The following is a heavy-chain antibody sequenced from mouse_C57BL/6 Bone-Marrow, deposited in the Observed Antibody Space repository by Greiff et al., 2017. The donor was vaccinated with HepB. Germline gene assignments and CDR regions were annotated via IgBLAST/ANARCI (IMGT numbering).Heavy chain of an antibody. V-gene: IGHV7-4*01. CDR1: GFTFNDYH. Sequence: EVNVVESGGGLVQPGASLRLSCAASGFTFNDYHMSWVRQPPGKAPEWLALIRNKANGYATEYTASVKGRFTISRDNSQNILYLQMNTLRAEDSATYYCVKAVSSGSSYTWFAYWGQGTLVTVSA. D-gene: IGHD1-1*01. J-gene: IGHJ3*01. CDR3: VKAVSSGSSYTWFAY. CDR2: IRNKANGYAT.